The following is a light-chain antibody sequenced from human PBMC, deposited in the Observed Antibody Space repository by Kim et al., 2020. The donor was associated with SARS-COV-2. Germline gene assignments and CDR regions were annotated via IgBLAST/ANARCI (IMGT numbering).Light chain of an antibody. CDR3: RTWDSSLSAVV. V-gene: IGLV1-51*01. Sequence: GQKVTISCTGSSSNIGNNYASWYQQLPGTAPELLIYDNNKRPSGIPDRFSGSKSGTSATLGITGLQTGDEADYYCRTWDSSLSAVVFGGGTQLTVL. J-gene: IGLJ2*01. CDR1: SSNIGNNY. CDR2: DNN.